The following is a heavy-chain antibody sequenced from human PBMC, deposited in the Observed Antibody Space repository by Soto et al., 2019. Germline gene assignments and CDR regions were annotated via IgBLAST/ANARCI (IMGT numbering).Heavy chain of an antibody. Sequence: GGSLRLSCAASGFIFDDYAMHWVRQAPGKGLEWVSGISWSSGSIDYADSVKGRFTISRDNAKNSLYLQMNSLRAEDTALYYCAKDVTVTTSADAFDFWGQGTMVTVSS. V-gene: IGHV3-9*01. CDR1: GFIFDDYA. D-gene: IGHD4-17*01. CDR3: AKDVTVTTSADAFDF. CDR2: ISWSSGSI. J-gene: IGHJ3*01.